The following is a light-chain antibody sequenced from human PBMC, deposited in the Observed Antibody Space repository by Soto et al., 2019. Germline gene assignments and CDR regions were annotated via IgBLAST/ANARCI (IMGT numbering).Light chain of an antibody. J-gene: IGKJ4*01. Sequence: DIQMTQSPSSLSASVGDRVTITCRASESITSYLNWYQQKPGKAPELLIYAASTLQTGVPSRFSASGFGTDFTLTISSLQPEDFATYYCQQSSSTPLIFGGGTKIEIK. CDR3: QQSSSTPLI. CDR1: ESITSY. V-gene: IGKV1-39*01. CDR2: AAS.